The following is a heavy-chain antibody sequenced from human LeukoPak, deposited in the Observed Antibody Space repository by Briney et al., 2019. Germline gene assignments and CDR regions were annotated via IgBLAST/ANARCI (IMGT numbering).Heavy chain of an antibody. V-gene: IGHV3-30-3*01. CDR3: ARVVAAAGTRGVDY. Sequence: GRSLRLSCAASGFTFSSYAMHWVRQAPGKGLEWVAVISYDGSNKYYADSVKGRFTISRDNSKSTLYLQMNSLRAEDTAVYYCARVVAAAGTRGVDYWGQGTLVTVSS. CDR1: GFTFSSYA. D-gene: IGHD6-13*01. J-gene: IGHJ4*02. CDR2: ISYDGSNK.